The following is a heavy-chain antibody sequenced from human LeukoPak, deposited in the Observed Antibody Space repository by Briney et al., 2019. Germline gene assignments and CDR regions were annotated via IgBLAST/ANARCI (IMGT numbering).Heavy chain of an antibody. J-gene: IGHJ4*02. CDR1: GFTFSSYS. CDR3: ARERTTVVSGTTIGAY. D-gene: IGHD4-11*01. CDR2: ISNSSSYI. V-gene: IGHV3-21*01. Sequence: GGSLRLSCAASGFTFSSYSMNWVRQAPGKGLEWVSSISNSSSYIYYADSVKGRFTISRDNSRNSLYLQMNSLRADDTAVYYCARERTTVVSGTTIGAYWGQGTLVTVSS.